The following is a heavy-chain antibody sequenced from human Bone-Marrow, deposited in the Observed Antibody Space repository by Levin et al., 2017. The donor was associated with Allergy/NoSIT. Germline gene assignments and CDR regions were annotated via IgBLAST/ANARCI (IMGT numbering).Heavy chain of an antibody. J-gene: IGHJ5*02. CDR1: GYSFTHYA. V-gene: IGHV1-3*01. D-gene: IGHD5-12*01. CDR2: INPVNGNT. CDR3: AREVIPRGSSRQWLPLDWFDP. Sequence: GESLKISCKASGYSFTHYAIHWVRQAPGQRLEWMGWINPVNGNTKYSQNFQGRVTITKDTSASTVYVELSRLSSEDTAVYYCAREVIPRGSSRQWLPLDWFDPWGQGTLVTVSS.